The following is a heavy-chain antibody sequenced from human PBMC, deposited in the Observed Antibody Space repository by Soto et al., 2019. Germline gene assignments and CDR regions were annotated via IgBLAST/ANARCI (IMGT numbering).Heavy chain of an antibody. CDR2: ISGSGGST. D-gene: IGHD3-22*01. CDR3: AKDQRITMIVVVITTFDY. J-gene: IGHJ4*02. Sequence: HPGGSLRLSCAASGFTFSSYAMSWVRQAPGKGLEWVSAISGSGGSTYYADSVKGRFTISRDNSKNTLYLQMNSLRAEDTAVYYCAKDQRITMIVVVITTFDYWGQGTLVTVSS. V-gene: IGHV3-23*01. CDR1: GFTFSSYA.